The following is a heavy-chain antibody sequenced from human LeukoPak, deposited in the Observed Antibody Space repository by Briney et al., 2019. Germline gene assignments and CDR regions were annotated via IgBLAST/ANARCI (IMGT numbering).Heavy chain of an antibody. CDR1: GFTFSSYA. CDR3: AKEEYSYGHPTRLDY. J-gene: IGHJ4*02. V-gene: IGHV3-23*01. D-gene: IGHD5-18*01. Sequence: GGSLRLSRAASGFTFSSYAMSWVRQAPGKGLEWVSAISGSGGSTYYADSVKGRFTISRDNSKNTLYLQMNSLRAEDTAVYYCAKEEYSYGHPTRLDYWGQGTLVTVSS. CDR2: ISGSGGST.